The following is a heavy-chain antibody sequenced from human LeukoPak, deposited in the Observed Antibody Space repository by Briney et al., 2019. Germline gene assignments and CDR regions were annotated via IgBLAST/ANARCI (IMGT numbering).Heavy chain of an antibody. CDR2: IYSSGSA. V-gene: IGHV4-59*08. CDR3: ARLQYYYDSNGYYSLYYFDY. CDR1: GASINNNF. D-gene: IGHD3-22*01. Sequence: PSETLSLTCTVSGASINNNFWTWIRQPPGKGLEWIGYIYSSGSANYNPSLKSRVIISGDTSKNQISLNLTSVTAADTAVYYCARLQYYYDSNGYYSLYYFDYWGQGTVVTVSS. J-gene: IGHJ4*02.